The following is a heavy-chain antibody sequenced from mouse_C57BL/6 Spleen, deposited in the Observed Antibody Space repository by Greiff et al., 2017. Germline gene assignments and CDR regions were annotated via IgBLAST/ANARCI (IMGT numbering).Heavy chain of an antibody. D-gene: IGHD1-1*01. Sequence: VKLQESGAELVKPGASVQMSCKASGYTFTTYPIEWMKQNHGKSLEWIGNFHPYNDDTKYNEKFKGKATLTVEKSSSTVYLELSRLTSDDSAVYYCAKGYYRSSYGCAYWGQGDLVTVSA. J-gene: IGHJ3*01. CDR2: FHPYNDDT. CDR3: AKGYYRSSYGCAY. CDR1: GYTFTTYP. V-gene: IGHV1-47*01.